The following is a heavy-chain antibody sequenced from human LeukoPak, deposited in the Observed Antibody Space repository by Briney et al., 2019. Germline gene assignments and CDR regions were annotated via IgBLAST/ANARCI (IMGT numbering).Heavy chain of an antibody. V-gene: IGHV3-15*01. J-gene: IGHJ3*02. Sequence: PGGSLRLSCAASGFTFSNAWMSWVRQAPGKGLEWVGRIKSKTDGGTTDYAAPVKGRFTISRDDSKNTLYLQMNSLKTEDTAVYYCTTDSRTTGPDAFDIWGQGTMVTVSS. D-gene: IGHD4-17*01. CDR3: TTDSRTTGPDAFDI. CDR2: IKSKTDGGTT. CDR1: GFTFSNAW.